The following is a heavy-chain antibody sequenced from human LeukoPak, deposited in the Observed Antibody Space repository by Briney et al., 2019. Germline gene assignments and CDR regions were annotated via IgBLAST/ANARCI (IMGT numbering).Heavy chain of an antibody. J-gene: IGHJ4*02. D-gene: IGHD3-22*01. CDR3: AKAHNYYDSSGYYYTFDY. Sequence: GGSLRLSCAASGFTFSSYGMHWVRQAPGKGLEWVAFIRYDGSNKYYADSVKGRFTISRDNSKNTLYLQMNSLRAEDTAVYYCAKAHNYYDSSGYYYTFDYWGQGTLVTVSS. V-gene: IGHV3-30*02. CDR2: IRYDGSNK. CDR1: GFTFSSYG.